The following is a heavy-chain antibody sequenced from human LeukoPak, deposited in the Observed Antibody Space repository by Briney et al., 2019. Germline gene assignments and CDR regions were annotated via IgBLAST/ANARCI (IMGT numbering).Heavy chain of an antibody. V-gene: IGHV4-34*01. Sequence: PSETLSLTCAVYGGSFSGYYWSWIRQPPGKGLEWIGEINHSGSTNYNPSLKSRVTISVDTSKNQFSLKLSSVTAADTAVYYCARGSAFDYWGQGTLVTVSS. CDR3: ARGSAFDY. J-gene: IGHJ4*02. CDR1: GGSFSGYY. CDR2: INHSGST.